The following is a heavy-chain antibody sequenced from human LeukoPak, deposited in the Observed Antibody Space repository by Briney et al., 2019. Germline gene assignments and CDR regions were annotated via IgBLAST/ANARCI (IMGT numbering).Heavy chain of an antibody. V-gene: IGHV4-59*08. CDR2: IYYSGST. J-gene: IGHJ4*02. Sequence: PSETLSLTCTVAGGSISSYYWSWIRQTPGKGLEWIGYIYYSGSTNYNTSLKSRVTISVDTSKNQFSLKLSSVTAADTAVYFCARHGASGSYLYYFDYWGQGTLVTVSS. CDR1: GGSISSYY. D-gene: IGHD1-26*01. CDR3: ARHGASGSYLYYFDY.